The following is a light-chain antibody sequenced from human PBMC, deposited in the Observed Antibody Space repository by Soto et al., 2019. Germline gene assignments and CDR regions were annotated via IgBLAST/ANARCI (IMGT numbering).Light chain of an antibody. CDR2: GSS. J-gene: IGKJ2*01. Sequence: EVVLTQSPGTLSLSPGERATLSCRASQSVSNDYVAWYQQKPGQSPKLLIFGSSDRATGIPDRFSGSGSGTDFTLTISSLEPEDFAVYYCQQSGSSPPYTFGQGTKLEIK. CDR3: QQSGSSPPYT. V-gene: IGKV3-20*01. CDR1: QSVSNDY.